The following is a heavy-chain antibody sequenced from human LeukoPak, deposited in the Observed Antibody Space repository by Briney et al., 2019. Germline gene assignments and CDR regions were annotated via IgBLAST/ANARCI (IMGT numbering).Heavy chain of an antibody. J-gene: IGHJ4*02. CDR2: ISSSSSYI. Sequence: GGSLRLSCAASGFTFSSYSMNWVRQAPGKGLEWVSSISSSSSYIYYADSVKGRFTISRDNAKNSLYLQMNSLRAEDTAVYYCARDKRYGSGSLDYWGQGTLVTVSS. CDR1: GFTFSSYS. CDR3: ARDKRYGSGSLDY. D-gene: IGHD3-10*01. V-gene: IGHV3-21*01.